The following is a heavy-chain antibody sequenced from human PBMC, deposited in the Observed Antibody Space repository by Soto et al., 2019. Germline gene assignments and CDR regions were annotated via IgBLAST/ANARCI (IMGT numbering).Heavy chain of an antibody. D-gene: IGHD3-10*01. V-gene: IGHV4-30-2*01. CDR1: GGSISSGGYS. J-gene: IGHJ5*02. CDR3: ARVPYGSGSYYPNWFDP. CDR2: IYHSGST. Sequence: PSETLSLTCAVSGGSISSGGYSWSWIRQPPGKGLEWIGYIYHSGSTYYNPSLKSRVTISVDRSKNQFSLKLSSVTAADTAVYYCARVPYGSGSYYPNWFDPWGQGTLVTVSS.